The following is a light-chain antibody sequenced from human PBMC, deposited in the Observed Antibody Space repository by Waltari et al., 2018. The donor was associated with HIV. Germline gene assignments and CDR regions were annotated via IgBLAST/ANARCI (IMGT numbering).Light chain of an antibody. CDR2: SNN. Sequence: QSVLTQPPSASGTPGQGVTISCSGISSNIGSNAVNWYRQLPGTAPKVLIYSNNQRPSGVPDRVSGSKSGTSASLAISGLQSEDDADYYCAAWDDSLNGLLFGGGTKLTVL. CDR1: SSNIGSNA. CDR3: AAWDDSLNGLL. J-gene: IGLJ2*01. V-gene: IGLV1-44*01.